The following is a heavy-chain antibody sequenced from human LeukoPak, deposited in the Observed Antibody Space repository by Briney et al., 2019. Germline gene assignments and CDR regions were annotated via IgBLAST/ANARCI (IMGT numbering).Heavy chain of an antibody. CDR1: GFTFSSHA. J-gene: IGHJ6*02. Sequence: GGSLRLSCAASGFTFSSHAMSWVRQAPGKGLEWVSVIGTAGDTYYADSVKGRFTISRENAKNSLYLQMNSLRAGDTAVYYCARGSVRVGMDVWGQGTTVTVSS. CDR2: IGTAGDT. D-gene: IGHD6-13*01. V-gene: IGHV3-13*01. CDR3: ARGSVRVGMDV.